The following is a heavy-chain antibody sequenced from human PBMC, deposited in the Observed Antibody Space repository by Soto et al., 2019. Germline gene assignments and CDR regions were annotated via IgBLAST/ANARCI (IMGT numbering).Heavy chain of an antibody. CDR1: GFTFEDYG. V-gene: IGHV3-20*04. CDR2: INWNGRTR. CDR3: VRGDYHDTTGPFSDAFDI. J-gene: IGHJ3*02. Sequence: PGGYLRLSCAASGFTFEDYGMSWVRQLPGKGLKWVAGINWNGRTRDYVDSVKGRFTISRDNSKNSLYLQMIRLRVEDTAMYYFVRGDYHDTTGPFSDAFDIWGQGTMVTVSS. D-gene: IGHD3-22*01.